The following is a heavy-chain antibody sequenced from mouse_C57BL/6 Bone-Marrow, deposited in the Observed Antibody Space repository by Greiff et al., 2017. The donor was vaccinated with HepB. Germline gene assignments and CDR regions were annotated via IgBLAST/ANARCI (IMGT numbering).Heavy chain of an antibody. CDR3: AKPYYDYDGFAY. D-gene: IGHD2-4*01. CDR1: GFSLNSYG. CDR2: IWRGGST. J-gene: IGHJ3*01. Sequence: VQLQHSGPGLVQPSQSLSITCTVSGFSLNSYGVHWVRQSPGKGLEWLGVIWRGGSTDYNAAFMSRLSITKDNSKSQVFVKMNSLQADDTAIYYCAKPYYDYDGFAYWGQGTLVTVSA. V-gene: IGHV2-5*01.